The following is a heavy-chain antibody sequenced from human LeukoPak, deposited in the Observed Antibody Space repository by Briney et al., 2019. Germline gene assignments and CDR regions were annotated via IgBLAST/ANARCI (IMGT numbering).Heavy chain of an antibody. Sequence: GGSLRLSCVASGFSISSHWMSWVRQAPGKGLEWVASLKEDVSARNLVDSVKGRFTISTDNAKNSLNLQMNSLRVEDTAIYYCARGPPYGSRSDFLDYWGLGTLVTVSS. D-gene: IGHD3-10*01. J-gene: IGHJ4*02. CDR1: GFSISSHW. CDR3: ARGPPYGSRSDFLDY. V-gene: IGHV3-7*01. CDR2: LKEDVSAR.